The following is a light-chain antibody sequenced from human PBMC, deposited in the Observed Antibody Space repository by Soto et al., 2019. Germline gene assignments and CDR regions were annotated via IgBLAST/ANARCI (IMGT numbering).Light chain of an antibody. V-gene: IGLV2-8*01. CDR2: EVT. J-gene: IGLJ1*01. CDR3: SSYAGRTLYV. Sequence: QSSLPQPPSASVSPGQSVTISCTGTSSDVGGYDYVSWYQQRPGKAPKLLIHEVTKPPSGVPDRFSGSKSGNTASLTVSGLQAEDEADYYCSSYAGRTLYVFGTGTKVTVL. CDR1: SSDVGGYDY.